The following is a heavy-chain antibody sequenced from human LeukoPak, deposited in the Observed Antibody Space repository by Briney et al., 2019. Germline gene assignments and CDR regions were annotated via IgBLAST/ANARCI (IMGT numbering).Heavy chain of an antibody. CDR1: GYTFTSYA. D-gene: IGHD3-22*01. V-gene: IGHV1-3*02. CDR2: SNAGNGNT. Sequence: ASVKVSCKASGYTFTSYAMHWVRQAPGQRLEWMGWSNAGNGNTKYSQEFQGRVTITRDTSASTAYMELSSLRSEDMAVYYCARENYYESSFDYWGQGTLVTVSS. CDR3: ARENYYESSFDY. J-gene: IGHJ4*02.